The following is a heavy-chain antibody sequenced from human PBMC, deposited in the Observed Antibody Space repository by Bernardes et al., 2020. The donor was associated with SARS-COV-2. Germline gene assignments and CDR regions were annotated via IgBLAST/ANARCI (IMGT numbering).Heavy chain of an antibody. Sequence: GGSLRLSCAASGFTFGNFAMTWVRQAPGTGLECISVILYSGRTYYAKSVQGRFTISRDNSKNTLYLQMHSLRGDDTAVYYCAKMRGMTVTDYGMNVWGQGTTVIVSS. CDR1: GFTFGNFA. D-gene: IGHD4-17*01. J-gene: IGHJ6*02. CDR2: ILYSGRT. V-gene: IGHV3-23*01. CDR3: AKMRGMTVTDYGMNV.